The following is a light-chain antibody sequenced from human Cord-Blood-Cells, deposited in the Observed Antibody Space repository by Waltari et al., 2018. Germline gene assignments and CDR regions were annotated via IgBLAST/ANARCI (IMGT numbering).Light chain of an antibody. CDR3: QQYNNWPLT. V-gene: IGKV3-15*01. CDR1: QSVSSN. CDR2: GAS. Sequence: EIVMTQSPATLSVSPGERATLSCRASQSVSSNLAGYQQKPGQAPRLLIYGASTRATGIPARFSGSVSGTEFTLTISSLQSEDFAVYYCQQYNNWPLTFGGGTKVEIK. J-gene: IGKJ4*01.